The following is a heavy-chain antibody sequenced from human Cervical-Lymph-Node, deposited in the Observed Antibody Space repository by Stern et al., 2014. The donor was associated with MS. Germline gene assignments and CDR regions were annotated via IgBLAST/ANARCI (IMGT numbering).Heavy chain of an antibody. CDR2: ISWNSASI. J-gene: IGHJ4*02. Sequence: EVQLVESGGGLVQPGRSLTLSCAASAFKFDDYAMHWVRQAPGKGLEWVSGISWNSASIAYADSVKGRFTISRDNAKNSLFLQMNSLRGEDTAFYCCARGRLADGLIEGPMVYGGQGTLVTVSS. D-gene: IGHD2/OR15-2a*01. CDR3: ARGRLADGLIEGPMVY. V-gene: IGHV3-9*01. CDR1: AFKFDDYA.